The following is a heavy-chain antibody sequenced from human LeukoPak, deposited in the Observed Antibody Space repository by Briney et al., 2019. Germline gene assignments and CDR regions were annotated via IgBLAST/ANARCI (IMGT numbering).Heavy chain of an antibody. CDR2: ISDIGSI. D-gene: IGHD1-26*01. V-gene: IGHV4-59*12. Sequence: GSLRLSCVASGFTFGGNAMSWVRQPPGKGLEWIAYISDIGSINYNPSLKSRVTISVDTSKNQFSLKLSSVTAADTAVYYCAREQILRSGGYSEDAFDIWGQGTMVTVSS. J-gene: IGHJ3*02. CDR3: AREQILRSGGYSEDAFDI. CDR1: GFTFGGNA.